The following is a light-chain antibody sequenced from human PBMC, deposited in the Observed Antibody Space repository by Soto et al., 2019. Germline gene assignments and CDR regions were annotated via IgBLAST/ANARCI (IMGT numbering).Light chain of an antibody. CDR3: QQYNNWPIT. CDR1: QSIGSN. Sequence: DIVMTQSPATLSVSPGEKATLSCRARQSIGSNLAWYQQKPGQAPRLLVYGASTRATAIPARFSGSGSGTEFTLTISSLQSEDFAVYYCQQYNNWPITFGQGTRLEIK. J-gene: IGKJ5*01. V-gene: IGKV3-15*01. CDR2: GAS.